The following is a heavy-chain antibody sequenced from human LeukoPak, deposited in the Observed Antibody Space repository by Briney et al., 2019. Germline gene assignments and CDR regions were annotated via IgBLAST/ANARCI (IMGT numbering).Heavy chain of an antibody. V-gene: IGHV3-48*04. CDR3: ARDYYDSSGYYGGGY. D-gene: IGHD3-22*01. CDR2: ISSSTSTI. CDR1: GFTFSSYS. Sequence: GGSLRLSCAASGFTFSSYSMNWVRQAPGKGLEWISYISSSTSTIYYADSVKGRFTISRDNAKNSLYLQMNSLRAEDTAVYYCARDYYDSSGYYGGGYWGQGTLVTVSS. J-gene: IGHJ4*02.